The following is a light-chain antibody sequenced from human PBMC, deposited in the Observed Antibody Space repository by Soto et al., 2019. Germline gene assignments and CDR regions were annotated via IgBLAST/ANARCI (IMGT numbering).Light chain of an antibody. Sequence: QSVLTQPASVYGSPGQSITISCTGTSSDVGGYSYVSWYQQHPGKVPKLMIYDVTNRPSGVSNRFSGSKSGNTASLTITGLQAEDEADYFCSSYTSGTTFVFGTGTKVTVL. V-gene: IGLV2-14*03. J-gene: IGLJ1*01. CDR3: SSYTSGTTFV. CDR2: DVT. CDR1: SSDVGGYSY.